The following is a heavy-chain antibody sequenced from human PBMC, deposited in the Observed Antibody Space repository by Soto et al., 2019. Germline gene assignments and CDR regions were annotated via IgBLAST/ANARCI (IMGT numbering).Heavy chain of an antibody. CDR1: GFTFSNFA. CDR3: ARLPYYDTPPVTFDI. V-gene: IGHV3-23*01. D-gene: IGHD3-22*01. CDR2: IGSGSRGT. J-gene: IGHJ3*02. Sequence: GGSLRLSCAASGFTFSNFAMSWVRQAPGKGLEWVAAIGSGSRGTHYPDSVEGRFTISRDDSKNTLYLQMTSLTAADTAVYYCARLPYYDTPPVTFDIWGQGAMVTVSS.